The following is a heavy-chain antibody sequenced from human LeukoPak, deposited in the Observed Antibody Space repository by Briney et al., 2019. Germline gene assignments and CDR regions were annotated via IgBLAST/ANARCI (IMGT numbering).Heavy chain of an antibody. Sequence: SETLSLTCTVSGGSISSYYWSWIREPAGKGLEWIGRIYTSGSTNYNPSRKSRVTMSVDTSKNQFSLKLSSVTAADTAVYYCARDHEQLGLGYYYYYMDVWGKGTTVTVSS. V-gene: IGHV4-4*07. D-gene: IGHD6-13*01. CDR1: GGSISSYY. CDR3: ARDHEQLGLGYYYYYMDV. J-gene: IGHJ6*03. CDR2: IYTSGST.